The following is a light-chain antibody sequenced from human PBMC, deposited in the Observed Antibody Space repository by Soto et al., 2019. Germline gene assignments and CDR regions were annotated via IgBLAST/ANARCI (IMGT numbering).Light chain of an antibody. CDR3: QQYNNWPPIT. J-gene: IGKJ5*01. CDR1: ESVSSN. V-gene: IGKV3-15*01. Sequence: EVGLTQSPGTLSLYPGERATLSCRASESVSSNLAWYQQKPGQAPRLLIYGASTRATGFPARFSGSGSGTEFTLTISSLQSEDFAVYYCQQYNNWPPITFGQGTRPEIK. CDR2: GAS.